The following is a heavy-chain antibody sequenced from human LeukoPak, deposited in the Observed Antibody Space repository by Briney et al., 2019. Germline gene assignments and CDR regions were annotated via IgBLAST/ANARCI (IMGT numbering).Heavy chain of an antibody. V-gene: IGHV3-30-3*01. CDR1: GFTFSNHA. CDR3: ARGASGREDYFDY. D-gene: IGHD3-3*01. CDR2: ISYDGSNK. J-gene: IGHJ4*02. Sequence: GRSLRLSCAASGFTFSNHAMHWVRQAPGKGLEWVAVISYDGSNKYYADSVKGRLTISRDNSKNTLYLQMNSLRAEDTAVYYCARGASGREDYFDYWGQGTLVTVSS.